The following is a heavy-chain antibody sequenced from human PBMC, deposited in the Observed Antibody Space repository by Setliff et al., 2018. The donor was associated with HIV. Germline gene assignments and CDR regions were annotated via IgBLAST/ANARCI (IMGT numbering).Heavy chain of an antibody. J-gene: IGHJ4*02. V-gene: IGHV3-7*01. CDR1: GFTFGDSW. D-gene: IGHD3-22*01. CDR2: IKQDER. Sequence: LRLSCAASGFTFGDSWMDWVRQAPGKGLEWVAIIKQDERRYVDSVKGRFTISRDDARNSLYLQMNNLRVEDTAVYYCAGSRGYFVQADWGQGTLVTVSS. CDR3: AGSRGYFVQAD.